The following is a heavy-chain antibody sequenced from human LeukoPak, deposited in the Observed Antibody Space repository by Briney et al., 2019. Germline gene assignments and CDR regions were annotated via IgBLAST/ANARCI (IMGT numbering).Heavy chain of an antibody. J-gene: IGHJ4*03. CDR2: ISHSGST. V-gene: IGHV4-59*01. CDR3: ARANGNKFDS. CDR1: GRSISSYY. D-gene: IGHD1-26*01. Sequence: SETLSLTCTVSGRSISSYYWGWIRQPPGKGLEWITCISHSGSTNYNPSLKTRVSISMDMSKNQFSLRLSSVTAADAAVYYCARANGNKFDSRGPGTLPTVS.